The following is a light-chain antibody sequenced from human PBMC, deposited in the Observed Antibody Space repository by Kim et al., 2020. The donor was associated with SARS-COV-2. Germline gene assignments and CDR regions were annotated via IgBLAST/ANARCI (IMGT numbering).Light chain of an antibody. J-gene: IGLJ2*01. CDR2: KAT. Sequence: VSPGRTARITWSEEALPKQYVFWYQQKPGLAPVLVIYKATERPSGIPERFSASSSGTAVTLTISGVQTDDEADYYCQSADSSGTVVFGGGTQLTVL. CDR3: QSADSSGTVV. V-gene: IGLV3-25*03. CDR1: ALPKQY.